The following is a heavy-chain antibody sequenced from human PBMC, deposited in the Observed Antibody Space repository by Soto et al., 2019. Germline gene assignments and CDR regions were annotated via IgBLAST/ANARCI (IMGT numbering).Heavy chain of an antibody. J-gene: IGHJ4*02. V-gene: IGHV5-10-1*01. Sequence: PGESLNISCKGSGYSFTSYWISWVRQMPGKGLEWMGRIDPSDSYTNYSPSFQGHVTISADKSISTAYLQWSSLKASDTAMYYCARLSLSSSWYQYFDYWGQGTLVTVSS. CDR2: IDPSDSYT. CDR1: GYSFTSYW. CDR3: ARLSLSSSWYQYFDY. D-gene: IGHD6-13*01.